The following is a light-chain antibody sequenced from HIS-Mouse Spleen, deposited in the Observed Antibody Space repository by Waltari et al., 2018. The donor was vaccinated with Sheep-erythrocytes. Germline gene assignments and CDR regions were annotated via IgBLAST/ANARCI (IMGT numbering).Light chain of an antibody. V-gene: IGLV2-14*03. CDR1: SSDVGVYNY. CDR2: DGS. J-gene: IGLJ1*01. Sequence: QSALTQPASVSGSPGQAITISCTGTSSDVGVYNYVSWYQQHPGNAPKLMIYDGSHRPSGFSNRFSGSKSGNTASLTISELQAEDEADYYCSSYTSSSTLVFGTGTKVTVL. CDR3: SSYTSSSTLV.